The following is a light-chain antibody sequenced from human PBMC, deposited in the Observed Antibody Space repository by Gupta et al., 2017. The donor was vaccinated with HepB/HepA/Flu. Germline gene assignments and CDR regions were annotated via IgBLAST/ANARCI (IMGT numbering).Light chain of an antibody. CDR3: QHRDSTPYT. Sequence: DIQMTQSPSSLSASVGDRVTITCRASQSISSYLNWYQQKPGKAPKLLIYVTFKVKSGVPSRFSGSGYGTDFTLTISRRQPEDFANYCCQHRDSTPYTFGQGTXLDIK. CDR1: QSISSY. V-gene: IGKV1-39*01. J-gene: IGKJ2*01. CDR2: VTF.